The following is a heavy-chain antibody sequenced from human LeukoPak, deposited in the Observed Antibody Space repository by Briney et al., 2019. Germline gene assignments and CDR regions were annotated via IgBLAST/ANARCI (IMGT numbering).Heavy chain of an antibody. D-gene: IGHD2-8*01. V-gene: IGHV3-33*01. CDR3: ARDPSNGEIGYFDY. CDR2: IWYDGSNK. J-gene: IGHJ4*02. CDR1: GFTFSSYG. Sequence: GGSLRLSCAASGFTFSSYGMHWVRQAPGKGLEWVAVIWYDGSNKYYADSVKGRFTISRDNSKNTLYLQMNSLRAEDTAVYYCARDPSNGEIGYFDYWGQGTLVTVSS.